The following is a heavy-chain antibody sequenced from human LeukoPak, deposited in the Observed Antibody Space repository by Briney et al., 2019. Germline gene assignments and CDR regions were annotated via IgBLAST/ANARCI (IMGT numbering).Heavy chain of an antibody. CDR3: VRDMTTVTTCYLQY. CDR1: GFTFSSYS. D-gene: IGHD4-17*01. V-gene: IGHV3-21*01. Sequence: GGSLRLSCAASGFTFSSYSMNWVRQAPGKGLEWVSSISSTSRHKYYADSVKGRFTISRDNAKNSLFPQMNSLRAEDTAVYYCVRDMTTVTTCYLQYWGQGTLVTVSS. J-gene: IGHJ1*01. CDR2: ISSTSRHK.